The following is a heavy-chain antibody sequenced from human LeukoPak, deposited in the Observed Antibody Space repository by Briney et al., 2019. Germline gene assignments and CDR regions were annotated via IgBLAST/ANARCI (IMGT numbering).Heavy chain of an antibody. CDR2: ISGSGGST. V-gene: IGHV3-23*01. CDR3: AKMGGSIAARPNYFDY. Sequence: GGSLRLSCAASGFTFSSYAMNWVRQAPGKGLEWVSAISGSGGSTYYADSVKGRFTISRDNSKNTLYLQMNSRRAEDTAIYYCAKMGGSIAARPNYFDYWGQGTLVTVSS. J-gene: IGHJ4*02. CDR1: GFTFSSYA. D-gene: IGHD6-6*01.